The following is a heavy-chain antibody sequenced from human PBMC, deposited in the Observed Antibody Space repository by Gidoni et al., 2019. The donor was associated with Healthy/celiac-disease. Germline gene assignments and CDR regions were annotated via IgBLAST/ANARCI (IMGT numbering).Heavy chain of an antibody. CDR2: IIPIFGTA. J-gene: IGHJ6*02. CDR3: ARDGSGSYYGDYYYGMDV. D-gene: IGHD3-10*01. CDR1: GGTFSSYA. Sequence: QVQLVQSGAEVKKPGSSVKVSCKASGGTFSSYAISWVRQAPGQGLEWMGGIIPIFGTANYAQKFQGRVTITADESTSTAYMELSSLRSEDTAVYYCARDGSGSYYGDYYYGMDVWGQGTTVTVSS. V-gene: IGHV1-69*01.